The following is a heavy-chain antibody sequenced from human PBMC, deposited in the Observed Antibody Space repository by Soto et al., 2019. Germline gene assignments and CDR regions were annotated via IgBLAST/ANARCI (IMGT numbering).Heavy chain of an antibody. CDR1: GFSLTTGRMR. D-gene: IGHD2-21*02. CDR3: GRMNADSYSYYYAMDV. V-gene: IGHV2-26*01. Sequence: QVTLRESGPVLLKPTETPTLTCNVSGFSLTTGRMRVSWIRQPPGKALEWLAHIFSDAERSYSTFLQGRLTTSTDGSGSQVVLTMTNMGPVDTGTYFCGRMNADSYSYYYAMDVWGQGTTVTVSS. J-gene: IGHJ6*02. CDR2: IFSDAER.